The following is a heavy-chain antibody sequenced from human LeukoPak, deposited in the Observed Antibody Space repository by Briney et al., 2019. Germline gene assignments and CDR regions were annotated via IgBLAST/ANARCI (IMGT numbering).Heavy chain of an antibody. CDR1: GFTVSSNY. D-gene: IGHD2-2*01. CDR2: IYSGGST. Sequence: PGGSLRLSCAASGFTVSSNYMSWVRQAPGKGLEWVSVIYSGGSTYYADSVKGRLTISRDNSKNTLYLQMNSLRAEDTAVYYCARTGVDLSSTSSGRDYWGQGTLVTVSS. V-gene: IGHV3-66*01. CDR3: ARTGVDLSSTSSGRDY. J-gene: IGHJ4*02.